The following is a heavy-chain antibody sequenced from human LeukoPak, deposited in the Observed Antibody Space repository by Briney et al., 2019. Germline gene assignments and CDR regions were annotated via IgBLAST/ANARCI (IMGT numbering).Heavy chain of an antibody. J-gene: IGHJ4*02. CDR2: ITGSSSYI. CDR1: GFSFRSYS. V-gene: IGHV3-21*01. Sequence: GGSLRLSCAASGFSFRSYSMDWVRQAPGKGLEWVSSITGSSSYISYADSVKGRFTISRDNAENSLFLQMNSLRPEDTAVYFCARDRLEGGGTFDSWGQGTLVTVSS. D-gene: IGHD1-1*01. CDR3: ARDRLEGGGTFDS.